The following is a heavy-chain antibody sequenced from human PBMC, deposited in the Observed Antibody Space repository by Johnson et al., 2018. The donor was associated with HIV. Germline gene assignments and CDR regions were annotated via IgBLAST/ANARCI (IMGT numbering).Heavy chain of an antibody. J-gene: IGHJ3*02. D-gene: IGHD1-26*01. V-gene: IGHV3-33*06. CDR3: ANGRLAAHDAFDI. CDR2: IWYDGSNK. Sequence: QVQLVESGGGLQQPGRSLRLSCAASGFTFSSYGMHWVRQAPGKGLEWVAVIWYDGSNKYYADSVKGRFTISRDNSKNTLYLQMNSLRAEDTAVYYCANGRLAAHDAFDIWGQGTMVTVSS. CDR1: GFTFSSYG.